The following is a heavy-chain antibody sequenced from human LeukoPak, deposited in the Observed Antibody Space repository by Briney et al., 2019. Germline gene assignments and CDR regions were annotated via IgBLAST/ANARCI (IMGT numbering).Heavy chain of an antibody. Sequence: SETLSLTCTVSGGSVGSGTYYWSWIRQPPGKGLEWIGYIYFNGTTNYNPSLKSRVTISVDTSKNHFSLKLSSVTAADTAVYYCARLRYSSIWYSDYRGQGTLVTVSS. CDR1: GGSVGSGTYY. J-gene: IGHJ4*02. CDR3: ARLRYSSIWYSDY. V-gene: IGHV4-61*03. D-gene: IGHD6-13*01. CDR2: IYFNGTT.